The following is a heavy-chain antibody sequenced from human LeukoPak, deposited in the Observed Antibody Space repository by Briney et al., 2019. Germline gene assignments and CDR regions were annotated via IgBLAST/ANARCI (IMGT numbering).Heavy chain of an antibody. V-gene: IGHV1-69*13. CDR1: GGIFRSYA. Sequence: ASVKVSCKASGGIFRSYAISWVRQAPGQGLEWMGGIIGIFGTVNYAQKFQGRVAITADESTTTAYMELSSLRAEDTAVYYCACYHGSYYYSYMDVWGKGTTVTVSS. D-gene: IGHD3-10*01. CDR2: IIGIFGTV. J-gene: IGHJ6*03. CDR3: ACYHGSYYYSYMDV.